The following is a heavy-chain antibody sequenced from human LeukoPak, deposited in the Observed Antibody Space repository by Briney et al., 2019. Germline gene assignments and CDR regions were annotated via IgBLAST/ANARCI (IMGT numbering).Heavy chain of an antibody. CDR1: GFTFSAYA. J-gene: IGHJ4*02. V-gene: IGHV3-30*04. D-gene: IGHD6-13*01. Sequence: SGGSLRLSCAASGFTFSAYAIHWVRQAPGKGLEWVAVISYDGNDKYHANSVKGRFTISRDNSKNALYLQMNSLRAEDTAVYYCARDADIGAAGYYFDNWGQGTLVTVSS. CDR2: ISYDGNDK. CDR3: ARDADIGAAGYYFDN.